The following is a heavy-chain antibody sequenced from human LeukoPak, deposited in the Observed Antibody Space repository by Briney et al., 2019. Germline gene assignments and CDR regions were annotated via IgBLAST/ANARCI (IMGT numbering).Heavy chain of an antibody. J-gene: IGHJ4*02. CDR1: GGPISSYY. CDR3: ARSAYGFDY. Sequence: SETLSLTCTVSGGPISSYYWSWIRQPAGKGLEWIGRTYTSGSINYNPSLKSRVTISVDTSKNQFSLNLNSLTAADTAVYYCARSAYGFDYWAREPWSPSPQ. D-gene: IGHD4-17*01. CDR2: TYTSGSI. V-gene: IGHV4-4*07.